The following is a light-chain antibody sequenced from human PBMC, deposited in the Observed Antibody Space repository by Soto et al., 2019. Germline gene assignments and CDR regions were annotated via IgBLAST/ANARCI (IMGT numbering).Light chain of an antibody. V-gene: IGLV1-44*01. Sequence: QPVLTQPPSASGTPGQRVTISSSGSSSNIGSNTVYWYQQLPGTAPKLLIYNNNQRPSGVPARFSGSKSGTSASLAISGLQSEDEADYYCAVWDDSLNGYVFGTGTKLTVL. J-gene: IGLJ1*01. CDR3: AVWDDSLNGYV. CDR2: NNN. CDR1: SSNIGSNT.